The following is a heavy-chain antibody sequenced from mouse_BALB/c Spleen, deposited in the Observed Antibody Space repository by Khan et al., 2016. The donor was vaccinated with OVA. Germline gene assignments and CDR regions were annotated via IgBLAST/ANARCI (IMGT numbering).Heavy chain of an antibody. CDR1: GYTFTSYW. D-gene: IGHD1-1*02. V-gene: IGHV1S41*01. J-gene: IGHJ4*01. CDR3: ARSNCYGSSIYALDY. CDR2: IAPGSGSS. Sequence: DLVKPGASVKLSCKASGYTFTSYWINWIKQRPGQGLEWIGRIAPGSGSSSYNEMFKGTAILTVDTSSSTAYIQLSSLSSEDSAVYFCARSNCYGSSIYALDYWGQGTSVTVSS.